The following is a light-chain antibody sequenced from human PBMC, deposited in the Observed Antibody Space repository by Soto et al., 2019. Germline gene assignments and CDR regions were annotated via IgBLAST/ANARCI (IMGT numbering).Light chain of an antibody. CDR3: MQSTQLPPT. Sequence: DVVMTQTPLSLSVAPGQPASISCKSIQSLLHITGETFLFWYLQKPGQSPQLLIYEVSTRVSGVPDRFSGSGSGTDFTLEISRVETDDVGIYYCMQSTQLPPTFGQGTRREIK. V-gene: IGKV2D-29*02. CDR2: EVS. CDR1: QSLLHITGETF. J-gene: IGKJ5*01.